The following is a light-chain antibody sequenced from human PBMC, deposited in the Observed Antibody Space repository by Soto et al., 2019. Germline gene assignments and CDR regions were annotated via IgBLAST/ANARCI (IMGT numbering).Light chain of an antibody. J-gene: IGLJ1*01. V-gene: IGLV1-40*01. CDR1: SSNIGAGYD. Sequence: QSVLTQPPSASGAPGQRVTISCTGSSSNIGAGYDVHWYQHLPGTAPKLLIHVNTNRPSGVPDRFSGSNSGTSASLAITGLQVEDEADYYCQSYDSSLNSYVFGTGTKLTVL. CDR2: VNT. CDR3: QSYDSSLNSYV.